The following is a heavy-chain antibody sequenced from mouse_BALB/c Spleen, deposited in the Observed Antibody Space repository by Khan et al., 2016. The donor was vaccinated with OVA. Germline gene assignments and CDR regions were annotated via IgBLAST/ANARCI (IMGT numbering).Heavy chain of an antibody. D-gene: IGHD4-1*01. CDR1: GFTFSSYG. CDR2: ISSGGDYT. Sequence: EVELVESGGDLVKPGGSLKLSCAASGFTFSSYGMSWVRQTPDKRLEWVATISSGGDYTYYPDSVKGRFTISRDNAKNTLCLQMSSLKSEDTAMYYCASHLTGSFAYWGQGTLVTVS. V-gene: IGHV5-6*01. J-gene: IGHJ3*01. CDR3: ASHLTGSFAY.